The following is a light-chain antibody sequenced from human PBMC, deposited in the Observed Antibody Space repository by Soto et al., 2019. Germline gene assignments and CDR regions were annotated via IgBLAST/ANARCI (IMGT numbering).Light chain of an antibody. Sequence: IQMTQSPSSLSASVGDRVTLTCQASHDIKNYLIWYQQKAGRAPKLLIYDASSLGAGVSSRFSGSGSGTHFTITITSLQPEDIATYYCQQFDSVPCTFGQGTKLEI. V-gene: IGKV1-33*01. CDR1: HDIKNY. J-gene: IGKJ2*02. CDR3: QQFDSVPCT. CDR2: DAS.